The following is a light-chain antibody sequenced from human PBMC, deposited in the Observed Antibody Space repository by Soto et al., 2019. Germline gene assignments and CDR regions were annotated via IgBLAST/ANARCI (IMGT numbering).Light chain of an antibody. J-gene: IGKJ1*01. CDR3: QQRSNWPWT. CDR1: QSVSSY. CDR2: DAS. V-gene: IGKV3-11*01. Sequence: EIVLTQSPATLSLSPGERATLSCRASQSVSSYLAWYQQKLGQAPRLLIYDASNRATGIPARFSGSGSGTDFTLTISSLEPEDFAVSYCQQRSNWPWTFGQGTKVEIK.